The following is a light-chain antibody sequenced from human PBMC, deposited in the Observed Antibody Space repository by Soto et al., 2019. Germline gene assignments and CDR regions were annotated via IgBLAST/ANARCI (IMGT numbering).Light chain of an antibody. J-gene: IGLJ1*01. CDR2: EVS. CDR1: SSDVGAYNY. CDR3: SSYTSSSTLYV. V-gene: IGLV2-14*01. Sequence: QSALTQPDSVSGSPGQSITISCTGTSSDVGAYNYVSWYQQHPGKAPKLMIYEVSNRPSGVSNRFSGSKSGNTASLTISGLQAEDEADYYCSSYTSSSTLYVFGTGTKVTVL.